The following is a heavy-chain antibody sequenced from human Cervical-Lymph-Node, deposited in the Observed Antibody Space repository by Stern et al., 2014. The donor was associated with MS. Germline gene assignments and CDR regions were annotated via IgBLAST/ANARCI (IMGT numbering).Heavy chain of an antibody. J-gene: IGHJ5*02. CDR1: EYNFNTNW. CDR2: IYPGNSDT. Sequence: VQLVESGAEVKKPGESLKISCKGSEYNFNTNWIAWVRQMPGKGLEWLGNIYPGNSDTRYNPSLQGQVSISADKSITTAYLHFSSLKASDSAMYFCARHGGPNWNHEAHNWFDPWGQGTLVTVSS. CDR3: ARHGGPNWNHEAHNWFDP. D-gene: IGHD1-14*01. V-gene: IGHV5-51*03.